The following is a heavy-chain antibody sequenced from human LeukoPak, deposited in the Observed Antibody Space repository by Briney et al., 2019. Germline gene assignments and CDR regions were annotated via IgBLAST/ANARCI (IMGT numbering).Heavy chain of an antibody. CDR3: AMHRTSSAYSDLDY. J-gene: IGHJ4*02. CDR1: GFTFSSYS. CDR2: ISSSSSYI. D-gene: IGHD3-22*01. V-gene: IGHV3-21*04. Sequence: GGSLRLSCAASGFTFSSYSMNWVRQAPGKGLEWVSSISSSSSYIYYADSVKGRFTISRDNSKNTLYLQMNSLRAEDTAVYYCAMHRTSSAYSDLDYWGQGTLVTVSS.